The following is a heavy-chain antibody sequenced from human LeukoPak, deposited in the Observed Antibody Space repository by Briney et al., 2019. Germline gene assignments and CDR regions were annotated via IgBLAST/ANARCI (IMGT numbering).Heavy chain of an antibody. CDR3: ARDGRISGYYYYTDAFDI. CDR2: IYYCGST. D-gene: IGHD3-22*01. V-gene: IGHV4-59*01. J-gene: IGHJ3*02. Sequence: SDTLSLTCTVSGGSISSYYWSWIRQPPGKGLEWIGYIYYCGSTNYNPSLKSRVTISVDTSKNQFSLKLSSVTAADTAVYYCARDGRISGYYYYTDAFDIWGQGTMVTVSS. CDR1: GGSISSYY.